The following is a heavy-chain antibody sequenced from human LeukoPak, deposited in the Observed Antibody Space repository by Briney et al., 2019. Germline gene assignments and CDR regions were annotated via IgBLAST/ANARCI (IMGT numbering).Heavy chain of an antibody. J-gene: IGHJ5*02. CDR2: VYYSGSA. V-gene: IGHV4-39*01. CDR3: ARQSTIAAARIDP. D-gene: IGHD6-25*01. Sequence: SETLSLTCTVSGGSISDSNYYWGWIRQPPGRGLEWIANVYYSGSAYYSPSLKSRVTVSIDTSKNQFSLKLNSVTAADTAVYYCARQSTIAAARIDPWGQGTLVTVSS. CDR1: GGSISDSNYY.